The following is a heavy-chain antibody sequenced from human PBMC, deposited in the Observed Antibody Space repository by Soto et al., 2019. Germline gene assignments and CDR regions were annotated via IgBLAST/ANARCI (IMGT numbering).Heavy chain of an antibody. CDR1: GFTFDDYG. V-gene: IGHV3-20*01. D-gene: IGHD3-10*01. CDR2: INWNGGST. CDR3: ARGPGRFTMVRENYWYFDL. J-gene: IGHJ2*01. Sequence: EVQLVESGGSVVRPGGSLRLSCAASGFTFDDYGMSWVRQAPGKRLEWVSGINWNGGSTGYADSVKGRCTISRDNAKNSLYLQMNSLRAEDTALYHCARGPGRFTMVRENYWYFDLWGRGTLVTVSS.